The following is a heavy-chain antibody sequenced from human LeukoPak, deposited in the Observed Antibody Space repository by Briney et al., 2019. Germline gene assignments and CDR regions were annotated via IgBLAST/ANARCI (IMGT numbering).Heavy chain of an antibody. CDR3: ASSPKDKEAVAGVFQH. CDR2: INHSGST. D-gene: IGHD6-19*01. CDR1: GGSFSGYY. J-gene: IGHJ1*01. V-gene: IGHV4-34*01. Sequence: MTSETLSLTCAVYGGSFSGYYWSWIRQPPGKGLEWIGEINHSGSTNYNPSLKSRVTISVDTSKNQFSLKLSSVTAADTAVYYCASSPKDKEAVAGVFQHWGQGTLVTVSS.